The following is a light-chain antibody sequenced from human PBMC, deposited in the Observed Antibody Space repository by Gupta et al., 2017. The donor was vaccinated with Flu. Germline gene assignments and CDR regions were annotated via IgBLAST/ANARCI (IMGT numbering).Light chain of an antibody. CDR2: KAS. Sequence: DIQMTQSASTLSVSVGDRVTITCRASQSVSRWLARFQQKPGKAPKLLIYKASSLESGVPSRFSGTGSGTEFTLTISSLQPDYFATYYCQHYNSYPWTFGQGTKVEI. V-gene: IGKV1-5*03. J-gene: IGKJ1*01. CDR1: QSVSRW. CDR3: QHYNSYPWT.